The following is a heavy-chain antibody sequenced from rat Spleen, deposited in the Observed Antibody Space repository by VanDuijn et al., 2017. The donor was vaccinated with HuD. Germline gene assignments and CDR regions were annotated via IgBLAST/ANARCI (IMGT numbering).Heavy chain of an antibody. Sequence: EVRLVQSGGGLVQPGRSMKLSCAASGSTFSNFPMAWVRQPPTKGLEWVASISTAGGNTFYRKSVKGRFTISRENAKNTQYLQMDSLRSEDTATYYCTTYSDYATSPFAYWGRGALVTVSS. CDR2: ISTAGGNT. V-gene: IGHV5-46*01. D-gene: IGHD1-6*01. J-gene: IGHJ3*01. CDR3: TTYSDYATSPFAY. CDR1: GSTFSNFP.